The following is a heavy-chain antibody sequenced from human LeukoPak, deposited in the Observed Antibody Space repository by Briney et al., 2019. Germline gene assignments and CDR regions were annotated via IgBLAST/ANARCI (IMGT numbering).Heavy chain of an antibody. CDR3: ARLTPGIAAAADY. CDR2: IYYSGST. Sequence: SETLSLTCTVSGGSISSYYWSWIRQPPGKGLEGIGYIYYSGSTNYNPSLKSRVTISVDTSKNQFSLKLSSVTAADTAVYYCARLTPGIAAAADYWGQGTLVTVSS. J-gene: IGHJ4*02. CDR1: GGSISSYY. V-gene: IGHV4-59*08. D-gene: IGHD6-13*01.